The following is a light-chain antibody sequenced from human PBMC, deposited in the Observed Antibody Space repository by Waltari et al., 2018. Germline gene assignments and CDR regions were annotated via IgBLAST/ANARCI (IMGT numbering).Light chain of an antibody. V-gene: IGKV3-11*01. Sequence: EIVLTQSPATLSLSPGERATLSCRASQSVSTYLAWYQQKRGQAPRLLIYDASNRATGIPPRFSGSGSGTDFALTISSLEPEDFAVYYCQQRGNWPITFGQGTRLEIK. J-gene: IGKJ5*01. CDR3: QQRGNWPIT. CDR2: DAS. CDR1: QSVSTY.